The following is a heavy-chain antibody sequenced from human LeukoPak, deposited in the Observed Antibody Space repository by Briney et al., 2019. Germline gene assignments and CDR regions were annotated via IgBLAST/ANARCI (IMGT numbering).Heavy chain of an antibody. CDR1: GGTFSSYA. Sequence: GASVRLSCKASGGTFSSYAISWVRQAPGQGLEWMGGIIPIFGTANYAQKFQGRVTITADESTSTAYMELNSLRSEDTAVYYCARSSKLVRGVRYFYYGIDHWGQGPPVTVSS. CDR3: ARSSKLVRGVRYFYYGIDH. CDR2: IIPIFGTA. V-gene: IGHV1-69*13. D-gene: IGHD3-10*01. J-gene: IGHJ6*02.